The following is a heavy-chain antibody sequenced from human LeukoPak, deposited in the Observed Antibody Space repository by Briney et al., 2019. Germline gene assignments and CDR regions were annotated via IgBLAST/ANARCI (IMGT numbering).Heavy chain of an antibody. CDR3: ARVGTPGGFLEWST. D-gene: IGHD3-3*01. V-gene: IGHV4-59*01. J-gene: IGHJ5*02. CDR2: IYYSGST. Sequence: SETLSLTCAVYGGSFSGYYWSWIRQPPGKGLEWIGYIYYSGSTNYNPSLKSRVTISVDTSKNQFSLKLSSVTAADTAVYYCARVGTPGGFLEWSTWGQGTLVTVSS. CDR1: GGSFSGYY.